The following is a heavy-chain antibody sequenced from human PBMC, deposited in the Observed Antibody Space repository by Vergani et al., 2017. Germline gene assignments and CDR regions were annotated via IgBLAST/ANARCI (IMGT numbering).Heavy chain of an antibody. Sequence: VQLVQSGAEVKKPGATMQISCKVSGYTFPDHYMHWVQQAPGKGLEWMGLVDPEDGETIYAEKFKGRVTIAADTSTDTAHFELSSLRSYDTAVYYCATPQTVTTGGMEVWGQGTTVSVSS. J-gene: IGHJ6*02. CDR3: ATPQTVTTGGMEV. CDR1: GYTFPDHY. D-gene: IGHD4-17*01. V-gene: IGHV1-69-2*01. CDR2: VDPEDGET.